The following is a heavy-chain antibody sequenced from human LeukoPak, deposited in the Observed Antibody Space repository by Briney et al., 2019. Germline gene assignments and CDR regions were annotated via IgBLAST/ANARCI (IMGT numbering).Heavy chain of an antibody. D-gene: IGHD2-15*01. V-gene: IGHV1-46*01. J-gene: IGHJ4*02. CDR1: GYTFTSYY. CDR3: ARGLVYCSGGSCYSGNHFDY. Sequence: ASVKVSCKASGYTFTSYYMHWVRQAPGQGLEWMGIINPSGGSTSYAQKFQGRVTMTRDTSTSTVYMELSSLRSEDTAVYYCARGLVYCSGGSCYSGNHFDYWGQGTLVTVSS. CDR2: INPSGGST.